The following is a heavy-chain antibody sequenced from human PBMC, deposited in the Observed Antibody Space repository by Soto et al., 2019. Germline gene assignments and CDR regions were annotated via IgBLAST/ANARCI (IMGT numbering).Heavy chain of an antibody. J-gene: IGHJ3*01. CDR2: IYHTGST. CDR1: GGSISSDRW. Sequence: QVQLQESGPGLVQPSGTLSLTCAVSGGSISSDRWWSWVRQPPGKGLEWIGEIYHTGSTNYNPSLKSRVTMSLDKSNNEFSLRLTSVTAADTAVYYCAKNPCGGVRCDTAFDVWGQGATVTVSS. D-gene: IGHD2-21*01. V-gene: IGHV4-4*02. CDR3: AKNPCGGVRCDTAFDV.